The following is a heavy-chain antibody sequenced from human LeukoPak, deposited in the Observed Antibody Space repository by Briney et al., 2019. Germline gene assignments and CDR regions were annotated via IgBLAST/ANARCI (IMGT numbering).Heavy chain of an antibody. CDR2: TCYRTKWSN. V-gene: IGHV6-1*01. CDR3: ARALDVVFDY. Sequence: SQTLSLTPVISGDSVSSKLATWNWTRQSPSGGLEWLGRTCYRTKWSNDYAVSVHSRLTINSDTSSNHFSLQLSVVAPEDTAVYFCARALDVVFDYWGQGTLVTVSS. J-gene: IGHJ4*02. CDR1: GDSVSSKLAT.